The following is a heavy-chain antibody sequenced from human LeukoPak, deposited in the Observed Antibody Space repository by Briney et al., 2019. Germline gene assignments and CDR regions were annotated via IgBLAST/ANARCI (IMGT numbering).Heavy chain of an antibody. CDR1: GGSFSGYY. CDR3: ARDQRYGGNSSLEY. Sequence: SETLSLTCAVYGGSFSGYYWSWIRQPPGKGLEWIGEINHSGSTNYNPSLKSRVTISVDTSKNQFSLKLSSVTAADTAVYYCARDQRYGGNSSLEYWGQGSLVSVCS. D-gene: IGHD4-23*01. V-gene: IGHV4-34*01. CDR2: INHSGST. J-gene: IGHJ4*02.